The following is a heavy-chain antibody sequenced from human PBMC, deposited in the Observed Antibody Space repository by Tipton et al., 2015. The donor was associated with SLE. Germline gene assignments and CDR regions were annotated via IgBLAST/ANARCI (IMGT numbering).Heavy chain of an antibody. CDR1: GFAVSSNY. CDR3: ARDWDWGSDYYGMDV. J-gene: IGHJ6*02. V-gene: IGHV3-66*01. D-gene: IGHD7-27*01. CDR2: IYSGGTT. Sequence: SLRLSCAASGFAVSSNYMSWVRQAPGKGLEWVSVIYSGGTTYYADSVKGRFTISRDNSKNTLYLEMNSLRAEDTAVYYCARDWDWGSDYYGMDVWGQGTTVTVSS.